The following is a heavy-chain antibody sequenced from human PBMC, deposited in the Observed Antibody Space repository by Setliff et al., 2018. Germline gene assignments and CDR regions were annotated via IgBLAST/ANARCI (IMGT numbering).Heavy chain of an antibody. V-gene: IGHV1-18*01. CDR1: GYTFTNYG. D-gene: IGHD3-22*01. J-gene: IGHJ4*02. CDR3: ARINFYVSSGYYYAPDY. CDR2: INNYSFKT. Sequence: ASVKVSCKTSGYTFTNYGITWVRQAPGQGLEWMGWINNYSFKTNYPQKFLGRVTLTTDTSTGTAYMKLGSLTSDDTAIYYCARINFYVSSGYYYAPDYWGPGTLVTVSS.